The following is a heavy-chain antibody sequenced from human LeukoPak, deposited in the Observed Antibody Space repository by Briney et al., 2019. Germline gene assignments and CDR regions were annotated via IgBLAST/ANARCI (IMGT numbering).Heavy chain of an antibody. CDR3: ARSYYDSSGYFP. CDR1: GYTFTSYA. Sequence: ASVKVSCKASGYTFTSYAMNWVRQAPGQGLEWMGWISTYNGKTNYAQKLQGRVTMTTDTSTSTAYMELRSLRSDDTAVYYCARSYYDSSGYFPWGQGTLVTVSS. CDR2: ISTYNGKT. V-gene: IGHV1-18*01. D-gene: IGHD3-22*01. J-gene: IGHJ5*02.